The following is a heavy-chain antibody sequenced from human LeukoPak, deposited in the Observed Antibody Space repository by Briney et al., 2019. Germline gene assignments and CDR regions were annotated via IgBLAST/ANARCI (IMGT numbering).Heavy chain of an antibody. D-gene: IGHD1-26*01. CDR2: ISSSGSTI. Sequence: GGSLRLSCAASGFTFSSYEMNWVRQAPGKGLEWVSYISSSGSTIYYADSVRGRFTISRDNAKNSLYLQMNSLRAEDTAVYYCARTPIGATEGDYWGQGTLVTVSS. CDR1: GFTFSSYE. J-gene: IGHJ4*02. CDR3: ARTPIGATEGDY. V-gene: IGHV3-48*03.